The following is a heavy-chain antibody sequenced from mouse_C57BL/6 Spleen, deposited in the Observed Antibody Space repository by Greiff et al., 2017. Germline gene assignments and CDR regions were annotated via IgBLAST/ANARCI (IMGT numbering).Heavy chain of an antibody. D-gene: IGHD2-4*01. J-gene: IGHJ4*01. CDR3: ASRLGLRRAMDY. CDR2: IRGVGST. CDR1: GFSFTDYG. Sequence: VQVVESGPGLVAPSQSLSLTCAVSGFSFTDYGVDWVRQSPGKGLEWLGVIRGVGSTNYNSALKSRLSISKDNNKSQVLLKMNSLQADDTAMYYCASRLGLRRAMDYWGQGTSVTVSS. V-gene: IGHV2-6*01.